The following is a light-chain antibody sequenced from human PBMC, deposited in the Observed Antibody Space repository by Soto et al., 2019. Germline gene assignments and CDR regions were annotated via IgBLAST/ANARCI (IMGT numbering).Light chain of an antibody. V-gene: IGKV3-11*01. CDR1: QSVSSY. J-gene: IGKJ3*01. Sequence: EIVLTQSPATRSLSPGERATLSCRASQSVSSYLAWYQQKPGQAPRLLIYDASNRATGIPARFSGSGSGTDLTLTISSLEPEDFAVHYCQQRSNWPQVTFGPGTKVDIK. CDR3: QQRSNWPQVT. CDR2: DAS.